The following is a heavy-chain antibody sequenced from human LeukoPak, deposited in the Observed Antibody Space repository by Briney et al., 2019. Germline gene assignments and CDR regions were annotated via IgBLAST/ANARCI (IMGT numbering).Heavy chain of an antibody. CDR1: GFTFSNYG. CDR3: ARVRLEYYYDSSGYFDY. D-gene: IGHD3-22*01. V-gene: IGHV3-23*01. Sequence: AGGTLRLSCAVSGFTFSNYGMTWVRQAPGKGLEWVSAISGSGGSTYYADSVKGRFTISRDNSKNTLYLQMNSLRAEDTAVYYCARVRLEYYYDSSGYFDYWGQGTLVTVSS. CDR2: ISGSGGST. J-gene: IGHJ4*02.